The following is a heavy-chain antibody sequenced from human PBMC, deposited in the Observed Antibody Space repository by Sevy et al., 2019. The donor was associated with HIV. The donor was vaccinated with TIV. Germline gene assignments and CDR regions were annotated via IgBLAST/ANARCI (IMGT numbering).Heavy chain of an antibody. CDR2: TYYRSKWYN. D-gene: IGHD2-8*01. J-gene: IGHJ6*02. V-gene: IGHV6-1*01. Sequence: SQTLSLTCAIYGDSVSTNSAAWNWITQSPSRGLEWLGRTYYRSKWYNDYAESLKSRITINPDTSKNQFSLLRHSVTPEDTDVYYCTRDGVLRDYYYGMDVWGQGTTVTFSS. CDR1: GDSVSTNSAA. CDR3: TRDGVLRDYYYGMDV.